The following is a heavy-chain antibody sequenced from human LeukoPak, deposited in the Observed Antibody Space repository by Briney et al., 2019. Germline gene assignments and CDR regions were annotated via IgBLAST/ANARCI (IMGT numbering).Heavy chain of an antibody. CDR2: ISYSGNT. Sequence: PSETLSLTCTVSAGSISSSDYYWGWIRQSPGKGLEWIGRISYSGNTYYNPSLKSRVTISVDTSKNHFSLRLSSVTAADTAVYYYMDVWGEGTTAAVSS. CDR1: AGSISSSDYY. J-gene: IGHJ6*03. V-gene: IGHV4-39*02. CDR3: MDV.